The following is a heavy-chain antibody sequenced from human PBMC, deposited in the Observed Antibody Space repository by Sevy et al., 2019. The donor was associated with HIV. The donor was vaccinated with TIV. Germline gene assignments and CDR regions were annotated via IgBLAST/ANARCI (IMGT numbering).Heavy chain of an antibody. CDR1: GASITTYY. Sequence: SETLSLTCTVSGASITTYYWSWFRQPAGKGLEWIGRMHSGGNTNYNPSLQGRVTMLLDTSKNQFSLTLDFVTAADAAVYYCARDTGKNYWGQGILVTVSS. CDR2: MHSGGNT. CDR3: ARDTGKNY. J-gene: IGHJ4*02. D-gene: IGHD2-8*02. V-gene: IGHV4-4*07.